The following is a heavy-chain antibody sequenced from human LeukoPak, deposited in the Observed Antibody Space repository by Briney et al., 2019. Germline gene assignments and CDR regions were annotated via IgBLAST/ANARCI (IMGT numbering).Heavy chain of an antibody. Sequence: ASVKVSCKASGYTFSNYYMHWVRQAPGQGLEWMGIINPNDGSTSYAQRFQGRVTMTRDTSTSKFYMELSTLRYEDTAVYYCARGSYYYMDVWVTGTTVTISS. CDR1: GYTFSNYY. CDR3: ARGSYYYMDV. J-gene: IGHJ6*03. CDR2: INPNDGST. V-gene: IGHV1-46*01.